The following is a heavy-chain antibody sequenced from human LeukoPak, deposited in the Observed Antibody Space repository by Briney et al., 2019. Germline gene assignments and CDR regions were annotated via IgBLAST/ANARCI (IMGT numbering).Heavy chain of an antibody. CDR1: GGSISSYY. J-gene: IGHJ3*02. V-gene: IGHV4-59*08. Sequence: SETLSLTCTASGGSISSYYWSWIRQPPGKGLEWIGYIYYSGSTNYNPSLKSRVTISVDTSKNQFSLKLSSVTAADTAVYYCVREYYYDSSGRVGAFDIWGQGTKVTVSS. CDR3: VREYYYDSSGRVGAFDI. D-gene: IGHD3-22*01. CDR2: IYYSGST.